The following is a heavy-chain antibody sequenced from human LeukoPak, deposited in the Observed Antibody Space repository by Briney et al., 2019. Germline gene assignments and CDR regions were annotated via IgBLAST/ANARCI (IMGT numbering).Heavy chain of an antibody. D-gene: IGHD6-13*01. CDR2: IYYSGST. J-gene: IGHJ4*02. CDR1: GGSISSYY. CDR3: ARFQVAAAGIGLDY. Sequence: SSETLSLTCTVSGGSISSYYWSWIRQPPGKGLEWIGYIYYSGSTNYKSSLKSRVTISVDTSKNQFSLKLSSVTAADTAVYYCARFQVAAAGIGLDYWGQGTLVTVSS. V-gene: IGHV4-59*01.